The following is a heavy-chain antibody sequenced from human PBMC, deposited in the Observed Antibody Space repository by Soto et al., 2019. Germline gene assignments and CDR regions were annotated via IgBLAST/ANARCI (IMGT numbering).Heavy chain of an antibody. Sequence: SETLSLTCTVSGGSISGYYWSWIRQPPGKGLEWIGYMYNTGSTVYNPSFKSRVTISVDTSKNQFSLKLNSVTAADTAVYYCARDLRGYCGTDCYPLDVWGQATTVT. J-gene: IGHJ6*02. CDR1: GGSISGYY. CDR2: MYNTGST. CDR3: ARDLRGYCGTDCYPLDV. D-gene: IGHD2-21*02. V-gene: IGHV4-59*01.